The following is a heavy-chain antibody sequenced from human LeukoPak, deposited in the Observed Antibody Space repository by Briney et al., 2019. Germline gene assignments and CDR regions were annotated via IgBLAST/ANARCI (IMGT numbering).Heavy chain of an antibody. CDR3: ERAGLYYYDSSDYSHLPYYFDY. CDR1: GGSSSRGGYY. V-gene: IGHV4-31*03. Sequence: SQTLSLTCTVSGGSSSRGGYYWSWIRQHPGKGLEWIGYIYYSGGTYYNPSLKSRVTISVDTSKNQFSLKLSSVTAADTAVYYCERAGLYYYDSSDYSHLPYYFDYWGQGTLVTVSS. D-gene: IGHD3-22*01. CDR2: IYYSGGT. J-gene: IGHJ4*02.